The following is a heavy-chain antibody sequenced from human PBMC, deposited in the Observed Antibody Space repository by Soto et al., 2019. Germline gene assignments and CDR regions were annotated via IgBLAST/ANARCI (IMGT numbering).Heavy chain of an antibody. J-gene: IGHJ3*02. D-gene: IGHD6-13*01. CDR1: GYTFTRHY. Sequence: QLQLVQSGAEVKKPGASVKVSCKASGYTFTRHYIHWVRQAPGQGLEWMGIINSSGGTTYYAQKFQGRVALISDTSTSTVYMELSSLRSEDTAVYYCARDLLAAGSDALDIWGQGTMVTVSS. CDR2: INSSGGTT. V-gene: IGHV1-46*01. CDR3: ARDLLAAGSDALDI.